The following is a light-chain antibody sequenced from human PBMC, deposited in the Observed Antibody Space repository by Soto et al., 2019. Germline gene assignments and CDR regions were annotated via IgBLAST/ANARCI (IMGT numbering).Light chain of an antibody. CDR3: GTWDAGRDIGV. J-gene: IGLJ1*01. CDR1: NSNFGSNH. V-gene: IGLV1-51*01. Sequence: QSVLTQPPSVSAAPGQKVTISCSGSNSNFGSNHVSWYQQFPGTAPKLLIYDHDKRPSGIPDRFSGSKSGTSATLGISGLQTGDEADYYCGTWDAGRDIGVFGTGTKLTVL. CDR2: DHD.